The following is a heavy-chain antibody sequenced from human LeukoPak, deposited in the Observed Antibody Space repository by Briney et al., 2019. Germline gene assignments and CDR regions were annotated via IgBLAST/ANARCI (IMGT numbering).Heavy chain of an antibody. CDR2: TYYRYKWYN. J-gene: IGHJ6*02. V-gene: IGHV6-1*01. CDR3: ARGSSSKHYYYYGMDV. Sequence: SPTLSLTCAISGDSVSSNSAAWNWIRQSPSRGLEWLGRTYYRYKWYNDYAVSVKSRITINPDTSKNQFSLQLNSVTPEDTAVYYCARGSSSKHYYYYGMDVWGQGTTVTVSS. D-gene: IGHD6-13*01. CDR1: GDSVSSNSAA.